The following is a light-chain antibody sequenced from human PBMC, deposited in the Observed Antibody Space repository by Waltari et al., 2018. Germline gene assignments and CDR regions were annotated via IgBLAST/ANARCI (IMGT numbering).Light chain of an antibody. CDR2: SNN. Sequence: QSVLTQPPSASGTPGQRVTISCSGSSSNLGSNTVNWYQQLPGTAPKLLIYSNNQRPSGVPDRFSGSKSGTPASLAISGLQSEDEADYYCAAWDDSLNGHVVFGGGTKLTVL. J-gene: IGLJ2*01. V-gene: IGLV1-44*01. CDR3: AAWDDSLNGHVV. CDR1: SSNLGSNT.